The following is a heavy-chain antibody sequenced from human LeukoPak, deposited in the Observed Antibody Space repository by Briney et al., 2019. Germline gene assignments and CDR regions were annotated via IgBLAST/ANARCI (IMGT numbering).Heavy chain of an antibody. CDR2: IKEDATEK. Sequence: HPGGSLRLSCAASGFIFSSHWMSWVRQAPGKGLEWVANIKEDATEKFYLDSVKGRFSISRDNAKNSLYLQMNSLRAEDTAVYYCVRDTSGPDYWGQGTLVTVSS. D-gene: IGHD5-12*01. J-gene: IGHJ4*02. CDR1: GFIFSSHW. CDR3: VRDTSGPDY. V-gene: IGHV3-7*01.